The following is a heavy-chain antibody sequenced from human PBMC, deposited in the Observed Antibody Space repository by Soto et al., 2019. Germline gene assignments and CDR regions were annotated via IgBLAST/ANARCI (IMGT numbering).Heavy chain of an antibody. Sequence: QVQLVQSGPELKKPGAAVRVSCKASGYNFDSYGLSWVRQAPGQGLEWMGWISTYTGNTDYPQRFQGRVTMDTDTSTSIAYLDLRSITSADTAVYYCVRDVSVSSGSFGGYWGQGTLVTVYS. D-gene: IGHD3-10*01. CDR2: ISTYTGNT. CDR3: VRDVSVSSGSFGGY. CDR1: GYNFDSYG. J-gene: IGHJ4*02. V-gene: IGHV1-18*01.